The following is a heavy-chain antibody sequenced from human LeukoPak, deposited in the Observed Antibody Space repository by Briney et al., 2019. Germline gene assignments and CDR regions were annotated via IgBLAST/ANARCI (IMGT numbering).Heavy chain of an antibody. CDR2: ISSSSSTI. J-gene: IGHJ4*02. CDR1: GFTFSSYS. D-gene: IGHD3-16*01. V-gene: IGHV3-48*01. Sequence: GGSLRLSCAASGFTFSSYSMNWVRQAPGKGLEWVSYISSSSSTIYYADSVKGRFTISRDNAKNSLYLQMNTLRAEDTALYYCARRTTMITFDYWGQGTLVIVSS. CDR3: ARRTTMITFDY.